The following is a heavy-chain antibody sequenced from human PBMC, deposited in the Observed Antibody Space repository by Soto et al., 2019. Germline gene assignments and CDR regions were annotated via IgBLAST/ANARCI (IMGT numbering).Heavy chain of an antibody. CDR1: GFTFSDYY. V-gene: IGHV3-11*01. J-gene: IGHJ3*02. Sequence: PGGSLRLSCAASGFTFSDYYMSWIRQAPGKWLEWVSYISSSGSTIYYADSVKGRFTISRDNAKNSLYLQMNSLRAEDTAVYYCASKQLVLGDGFDIWGQGXMVTVSS. D-gene: IGHD6-13*01. CDR2: ISSSGSTI. CDR3: ASKQLVLGDGFDI.